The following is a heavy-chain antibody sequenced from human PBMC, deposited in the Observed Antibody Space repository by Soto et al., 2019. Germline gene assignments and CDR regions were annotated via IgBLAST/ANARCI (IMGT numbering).Heavy chain of an antibody. V-gene: IGHV5-10-1*01. CDR3: ARSVPPPLTIAATISWGGSYYYYGMDV. CDR2: IDPIDSYT. Sequence: GESLKISCKGSGYSFTSYWISWVRQRPGKGLEWMGRIDPIDSYTNYSPSFQGHVTISADKSISTAYLQWSSLKASDTAMYYCARSVPPPLTIAATISWGGSYYYYGMDVWGQGPTVTVSS. D-gene: IGHD5-12*01. J-gene: IGHJ6*02. CDR1: GYSFTSYW.